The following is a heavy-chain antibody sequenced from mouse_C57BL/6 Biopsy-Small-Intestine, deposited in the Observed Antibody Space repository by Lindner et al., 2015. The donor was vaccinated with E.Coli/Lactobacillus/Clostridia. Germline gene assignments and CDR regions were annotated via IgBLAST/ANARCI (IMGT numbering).Heavy chain of an antibody. CDR3: VILTGTGYFDV. J-gene: IGHJ1*03. Sequence: VQLQESGGGLVQPKGSLKLSCAASGFSFNTYAMNWVRQAPGKGLEWVARIRSKSNNYATYYADSVKDRFTISRDDSESMLYLQMNNLKTEDTAMYYCVILTGTGYFDVWGTGTTVTVSS. CDR2: IRSKSNNYAT. V-gene: IGHV10-1*01. D-gene: IGHD4-1*01. CDR1: GFSFNTYA.